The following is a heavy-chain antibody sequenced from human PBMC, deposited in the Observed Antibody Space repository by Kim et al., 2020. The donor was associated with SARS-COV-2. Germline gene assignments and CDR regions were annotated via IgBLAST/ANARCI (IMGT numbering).Heavy chain of an antibody. J-gene: IGHJ4*02. CDR3: ARQTKIGDVWFGELLGGVDY. CDR2: IYYSGST. D-gene: IGHD3-10*01. V-gene: IGHV4-39*01. Sequence: SETLSLTCTVSGGSISSSSYYWGWIRQPPGKGLEWIGSIYYSGSTYYNPSLKSRVTISVDTSKNQFSLKLSSVTAADTAVYYCARQTKIGDVWFGELLGGVDYLGQGTLVTVSS. CDR1: GGSISSSSYY.